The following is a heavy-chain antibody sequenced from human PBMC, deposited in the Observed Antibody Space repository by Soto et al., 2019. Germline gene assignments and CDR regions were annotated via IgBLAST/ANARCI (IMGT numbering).Heavy chain of an antibody. V-gene: IGHV1-2*04. CDR2: INPNSGGT. D-gene: IGHD2-8*01. Sequence: QVQLVQSGAEVKKPGASVKVSCKASGYTFTGYYMHWVRQAPGQGLEWMGWINPNSGGTNYAQKFQGWVTMTRDTSISTAYMELSRLRSDDTAVYYCARDLGRDVLPHGMDVWGQGTTVTVSS. J-gene: IGHJ6*02. CDR1: GYTFTGYY. CDR3: ARDLGRDVLPHGMDV.